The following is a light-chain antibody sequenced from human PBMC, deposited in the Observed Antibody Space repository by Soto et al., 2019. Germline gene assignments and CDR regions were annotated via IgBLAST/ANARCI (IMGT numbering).Light chain of an antibody. CDR3: SSYTTSSTYV. CDR2: EVS. J-gene: IGLJ1*01. Sequence: QSALTQPASVSGSPGQSTTISCTGTSSDVGGYNYVSWYQQHPGKAPKLMIFEVSNRPSGVSSRFSGSKSGNTASLTISGLQAEDEADYYCSSYTTSSTYVFGTGTQLTVL. V-gene: IGLV2-14*01. CDR1: SSDVGGYNY.